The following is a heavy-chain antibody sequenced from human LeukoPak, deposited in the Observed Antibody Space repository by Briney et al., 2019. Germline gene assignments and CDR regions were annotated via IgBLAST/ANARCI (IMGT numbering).Heavy chain of an antibody. CDR3: ARDSFDWLFNYFDY. V-gene: IGHV1-18*04. CDR1: GYTFTNYY. D-gene: IGHD3-9*01. Sequence: ASVKVSCKASGYTFTNYYIHWVRQAPGQGLEWMGWISAYNGNTNYAQKLQGRVTMTTDTSTSTAYMELRSLRSDDTPVYYCARDSFDWLFNYFDYWGQGTLVTVSS. J-gene: IGHJ4*02. CDR2: ISAYNGNT.